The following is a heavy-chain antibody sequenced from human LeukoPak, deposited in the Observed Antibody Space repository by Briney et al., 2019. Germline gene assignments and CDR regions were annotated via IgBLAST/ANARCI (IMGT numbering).Heavy chain of an antibody. D-gene: IGHD6-19*01. CDR2: ISINGDYT. V-gene: IGHV3-23*01. Sequence: GGSLRLSCATSGFTFSSSVMSWVRQAPGQGLEWVSGISINGDYTNYADSVKGRSTISRDNSKNTLYLQMNSLRAEDTAVYYCAREGTSSGWYPFDYWGQGTLVTVSS. CDR1: GFTFSSSV. CDR3: AREGTSSGWYPFDY. J-gene: IGHJ4*02.